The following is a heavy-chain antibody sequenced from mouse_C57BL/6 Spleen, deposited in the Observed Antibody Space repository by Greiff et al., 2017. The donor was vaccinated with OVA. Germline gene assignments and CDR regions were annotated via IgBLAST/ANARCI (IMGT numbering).Heavy chain of an antibody. CDR2: INPNNGGT. J-gene: IGHJ4*01. Sequence: EVQLQQSGPELVKPGASVKISCKASGYTFTDYYMNWVKQSHGKSLEWIGDINPNNGGTSYNQKFKGKATLTVDKSSSTAYMELRSLTSEDSAVYYCARLRRYYYAMDYWGQGTSVTVSS. V-gene: IGHV1-26*01. CDR3: ARLRRYYYAMDY. CDR1: GYTFTDYY.